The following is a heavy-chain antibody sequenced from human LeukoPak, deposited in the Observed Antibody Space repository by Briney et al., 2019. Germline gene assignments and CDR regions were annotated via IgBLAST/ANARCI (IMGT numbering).Heavy chain of an antibody. CDR1: GYFISDGYY. J-gene: IGHJ4*02. CDR2: LHHRGST. D-gene: IGHD6-13*01. CDR3: TRDGYLIAGSRFDD. V-gene: IGHV4-38-2*02. Sequence: SETLSLTCTVSGYFISDGYYWGWIRQPPGKGLEWIGSLHHRGSTYYNPSLKSRVTTSVDTSKNQIFLKLSSVTAADTAVYYCTRDGYLIAGSRFDDWGQGTLVTVTS.